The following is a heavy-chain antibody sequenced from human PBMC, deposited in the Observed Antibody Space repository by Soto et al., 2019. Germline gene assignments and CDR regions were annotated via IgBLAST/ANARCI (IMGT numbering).Heavy chain of an antibody. D-gene: IGHD2-21*01. Sequence: SETLSLTCAVYGGSFSGYYWSWIRQPPGKGLEWIGEINHSGITNFNPSLKSRVSIPVDTSKKQFSLKLSSVTAADTAVYYCAPTFKLTVIAYGYSVPWGGAPLVT. CDR2: INHSGIT. CDR1: GGSFSGYY. CDR3: APTFKLTVIAYGYSVP. V-gene: IGHV4-34*01. J-gene: IGHJ2*01.